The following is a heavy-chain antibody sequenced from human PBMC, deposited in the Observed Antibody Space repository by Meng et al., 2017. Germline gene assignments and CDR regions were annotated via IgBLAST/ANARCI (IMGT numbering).Heavy chain of an antibody. CDR3: ARDCRGSSTSCPSDY. D-gene: IGHD2-2*01. J-gene: IGHJ4*02. CDR2: ISSSSSYI. Sequence: GSLKISCAASGFTFSSYSMNWVRQAPGKGLEWVSSISSSSSYIYYADSVKGRFTISRDNAKNALYLQMNSLRAEDTAVYYCARDCRGSSTSCPSDYWGQGTLVTVSS. V-gene: IGHV3-21*01. CDR1: GFTFSSYS.